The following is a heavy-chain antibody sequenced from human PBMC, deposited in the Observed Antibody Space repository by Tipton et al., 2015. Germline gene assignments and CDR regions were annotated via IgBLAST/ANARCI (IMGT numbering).Heavy chain of an antibody. CDR3: TRDYMEDSGTVHYYYYYGMFV. CDR2: IYPGGNT. D-gene: IGHD1-26*01. Sequence: QLVQSGGGLIQPGGSLRLSCVVSGLTVGSNYMSGVRQAPGKGLEWVSIIYPGGNTYYADSVKGRFTISRDNSKNTLYLQMNSLRAEDTAVYYCTRDYMEDSGTVHYYYYYGMFVWGQGTTVTVSS. V-gene: IGHV3-53*01. J-gene: IGHJ6*02. CDR1: GLTVGSNY.